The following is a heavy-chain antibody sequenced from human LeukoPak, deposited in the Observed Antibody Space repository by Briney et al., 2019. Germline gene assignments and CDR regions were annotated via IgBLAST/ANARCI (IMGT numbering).Heavy chain of an antibody. CDR3: ARSYYDSTNKYFQH. D-gene: IGHD3-22*01. J-gene: IGHJ1*01. Sequence: GASVKVSCKASGYTFTSYDINWVRQATGQGLEWMGWMNPNSGNTGYAQKFQGRVTITRNTSISTAYMELSSLRSEDTAVYYCARSYYDSTNKYFQHWGQGTLVTVSS. V-gene: IGHV1-8*03. CDR2: MNPNSGNT. CDR1: GYTFTSYD.